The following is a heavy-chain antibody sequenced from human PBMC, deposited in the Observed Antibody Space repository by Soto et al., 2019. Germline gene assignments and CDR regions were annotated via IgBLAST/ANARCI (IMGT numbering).Heavy chain of an antibody. CDR2: IWYDGSNK. CDR3: ARQRGYCSSTSCYVAAFDI. CDR1: GFTFSSYG. D-gene: IGHD2-2*01. Sequence: QVQLVESGGGVVQPGRSLRLSCAASGFTFSSYGMHWVRQAPGKGLGWVAVIWYDGSNKYYADSVKGRFTISRDNSKNTLYLQMNSLRAEDTAVYYCARQRGYCSSTSCYVAAFDIWGQGTMVTVSS. J-gene: IGHJ3*02. V-gene: IGHV3-33*01.